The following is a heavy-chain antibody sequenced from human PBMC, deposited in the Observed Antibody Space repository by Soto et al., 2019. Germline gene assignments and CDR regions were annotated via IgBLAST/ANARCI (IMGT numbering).Heavy chain of an antibody. Sequence: DVQLVESGGGLVKPGGSLRLSCAASGFNFHTYTMTWVRQAPGKGLEWVSYISGTSETIFYADSVKGRFTISRDNAKNSLDLTLNLRRDEEAAEYYCATGYCRSDNGHVTHWGQGTLVTVSS. CDR1: GFNFHTYT. CDR2: ISGTSETI. J-gene: IGHJ4*02. CDR3: ATGYCRSDNGHVTH. V-gene: IGHV3-48*02. D-gene: IGHD2-2*03.